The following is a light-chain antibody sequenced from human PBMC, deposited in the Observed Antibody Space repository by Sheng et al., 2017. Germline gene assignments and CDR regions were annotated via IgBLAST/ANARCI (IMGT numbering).Light chain of an antibody. CDR1: QNIDSW. CDR3: QQYKSDPRT. J-gene: IGKJ1*01. CDR2: RAS. Sequence: DIQMTQSPSTLSASVGDRVTITCRASQNIDSWLAWYQQKPGKAPKLLIYRASYLQSGVRSTFSGRQSGTEFTLTISSLQPDDSATYYCQQYKSDPRTFGQGTKVEVK. V-gene: IGKV1-5*03.